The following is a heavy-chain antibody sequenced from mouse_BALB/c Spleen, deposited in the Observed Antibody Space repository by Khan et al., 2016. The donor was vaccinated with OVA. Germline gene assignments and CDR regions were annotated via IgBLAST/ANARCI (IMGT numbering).Heavy chain of an antibody. J-gene: IGHJ3*01. Sequence: VQLKQSGAELVRPGASVTLSCKASGYTFTDYEMHWVKQTPVHGLEWIGAIDPETGGTAYNQKFKGKATLTADKSSGTAYMELRSLTSEDSAVYYCTSVLAYWGQGTLVTVSA. CDR2: IDPETGGT. CDR3: TSVLAY. V-gene: IGHV1-15*01. CDR1: GYTFTDYE.